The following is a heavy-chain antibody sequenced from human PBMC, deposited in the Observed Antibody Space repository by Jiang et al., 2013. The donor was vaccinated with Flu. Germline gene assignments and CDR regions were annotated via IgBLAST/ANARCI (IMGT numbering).Heavy chain of an antibody. CDR1: GFSLSTSGVG. V-gene: IGHV2-5*01. Sequence: KPTQTLTLTCTFSGFSLSTSGVGVGWIRQPPGKALEWLALIYWNDDKRYSPSLKSRLTITKDTSKNQVVLTMTNMDPVDTATYYCAHQALRAGYCSSTSCYIVYYGMDVWGQGTTVTVSS. J-gene: IGHJ6*02. CDR2: IYWNDDK. CDR3: AHQALRAGYCSSTSCYIVYYGMDV. D-gene: IGHD2-2*02.